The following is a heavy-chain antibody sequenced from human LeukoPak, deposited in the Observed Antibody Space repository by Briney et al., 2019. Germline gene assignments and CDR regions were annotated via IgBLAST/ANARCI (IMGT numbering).Heavy chain of an antibody. J-gene: IGHJ4*02. V-gene: IGHV5-51*06. Sequence: GESLRISCKGSGYGYVSYWIAWVRQMPGKGLEPMGIIHPDDSETRYSPSFQGQVTISVDKSIKTAYLQWSSLKASDSAIYYCAILIAAAESLDSWGQGTLLTVSS. CDR3: AILIAAAESLDS. D-gene: IGHD6-25*01. CDR1: GYGYVSYW. CDR2: IHPDDSET.